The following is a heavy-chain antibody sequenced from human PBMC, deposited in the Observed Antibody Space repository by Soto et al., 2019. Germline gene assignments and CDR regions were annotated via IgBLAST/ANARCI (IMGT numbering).Heavy chain of an antibody. CDR2: ISSSSSYT. D-gene: IGHD2-2*01. CDR3: ARSREVPAAMIDY. CDR1: GFTFSDYY. Sequence: LRLSCAASGFTFSDYYMSWIRQAPGKGLEWVSYISSSSSYTNYADSVKGRFTISRDNAKNSLYLQMNSLRAEDTAVYYCARSREVPAAMIDYWGQGNLVTVSS. V-gene: IGHV3-11*06. J-gene: IGHJ4*02.